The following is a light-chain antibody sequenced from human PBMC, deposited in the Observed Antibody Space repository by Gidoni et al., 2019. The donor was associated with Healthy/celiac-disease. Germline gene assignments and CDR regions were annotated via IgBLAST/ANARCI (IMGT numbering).Light chain of an antibody. J-gene: IGKJ2*04. V-gene: IGKV1-39*01. CDR1: QSISSY. Sequence: EIQMTQSPSSLSASVGDRVTITCRASQSISSYLNWYQQKPGKAPKRLIYAASRLQSGVPSRFSGSGSGTDFTLTISSLQPEDFATYYCQQSYSTRCSFXXXTKLELK. CDR3: QQSYSTRCS. CDR2: AAS.